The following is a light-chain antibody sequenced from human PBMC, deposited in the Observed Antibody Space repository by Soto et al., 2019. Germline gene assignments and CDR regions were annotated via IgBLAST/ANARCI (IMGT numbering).Light chain of an antibody. CDR2: KAS. CDR3: QQYDNYLWT. V-gene: IGKV1-5*03. J-gene: IGKJ1*01. Sequence: DIQMTQSPSTLSASVGDSVTITCRASQSVNNWLAWFQQKPGKAPKLLIYKASSLESGVPSRFSGSGSGTEFTLTISSLQPDDFATYYCQQYDNYLWTFGQGTKVEIK. CDR1: QSVNNW.